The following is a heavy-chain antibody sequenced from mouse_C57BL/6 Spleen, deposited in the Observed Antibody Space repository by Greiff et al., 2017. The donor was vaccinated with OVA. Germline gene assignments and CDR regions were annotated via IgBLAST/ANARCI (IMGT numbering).Heavy chain of an antibody. CDR2: ISSGGDYI. J-gene: IGHJ4*01. D-gene: IGHD2-2*01. CDR1: GFTFSSYA. CDR3: TRGWLWDYAMDY. V-gene: IGHV5S21*01. Sequence: EVKVEESGEGLVKPGGSLKLSCAASGFTFSSYAMSWVRQTPEKRLEWVAYISSGGDYIYYADTVKGRFTISRDNARNTLYLQMSSLKSEDTAMYYCTRGWLWDYAMDYWGQGTSVTVSS.